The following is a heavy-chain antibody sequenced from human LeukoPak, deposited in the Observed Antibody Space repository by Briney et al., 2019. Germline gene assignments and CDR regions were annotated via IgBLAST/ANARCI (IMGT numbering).Heavy chain of an antibody. J-gene: IGHJ4*02. Sequence: PGGSLRLSCAASGFTFSNYWMSWVRQAPGKGLEFMANIKEAGSEKYYVDSVKGRFTISRDNDKNLVHLQMNSLRAEDTAVYYCARVDIAVAGTGSGDYWGQGTLVTVSS. CDR1: GFTFSNYW. CDR2: IKEAGSEK. CDR3: ARVDIAVAGTGSGDY. V-gene: IGHV3-7*01. D-gene: IGHD6-19*01.